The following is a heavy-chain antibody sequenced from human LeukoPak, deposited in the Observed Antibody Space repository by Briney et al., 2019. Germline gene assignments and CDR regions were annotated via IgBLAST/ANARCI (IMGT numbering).Heavy chain of an antibody. CDR1: GGSISSYY. CDR2: IYYSGST. D-gene: IGHD3-22*01. CDR3: ARRTKYYYDSSGYYDDAFDI. Sequence: SETLPLTCTVSGGSISSYYWSWIRQPPGKGLEWIGYIYYSGSTNYNPSLKSRVTISVDTSKNQFSLKLSSVTAADTAVYYCARRTKYYYDSSGYYDDAFDIWGQGTMVTVSS. J-gene: IGHJ3*02. V-gene: IGHV4-59*08.